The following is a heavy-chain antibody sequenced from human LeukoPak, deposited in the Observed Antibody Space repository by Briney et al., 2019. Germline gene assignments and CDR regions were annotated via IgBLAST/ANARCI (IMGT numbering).Heavy chain of an antibody. J-gene: IGHJ5*02. CDR3: ARLLTVTPLYNWFDP. CDR2: IYPGDSDT. Sequence: GESLKISCKGSGYSFTSYWIGWVRQMPGKGLEWMGIIYPGDSDTRYSPSFQGQVTISADKSISTAYLQWSSLKASDTAMYYCARLLTVTPLYNWFDPWGQGTLVTVSS. D-gene: IGHD5-18*01. CDR1: GYSFTSYW. V-gene: IGHV5-51*01.